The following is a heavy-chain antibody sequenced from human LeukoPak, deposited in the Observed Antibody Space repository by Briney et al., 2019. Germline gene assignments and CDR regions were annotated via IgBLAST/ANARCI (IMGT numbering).Heavy chain of an antibody. D-gene: IGHD4-17*01. Sequence: SETLSLTCTVSGGSISSSSYYWGWIRQPPGKGLEWIGSIYYSGSTYYNPSLKSRVTISVDTSKNQFSLKLSSVTAADTAVYYCARDQGCSDYALEEEGQFDYWGQGTLVTVSS. CDR2: IYYSGST. CDR1: GGSISSSSYY. J-gene: IGHJ4*02. V-gene: IGHV4-39*07. CDR3: ARDQGCSDYALEEEGQFDY.